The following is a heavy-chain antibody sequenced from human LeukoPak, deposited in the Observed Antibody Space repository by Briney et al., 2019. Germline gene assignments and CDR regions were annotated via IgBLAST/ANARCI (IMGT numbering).Heavy chain of an antibody. CDR2: IKEDGSQK. D-gene: IGHD1-7*01. CDR1: GFTFSQFW. Sequence: GGSLRLSCAATGFTFSQFWMSWVRQAPGKGLEWLTNIKEDGSQKFYVDSVKGRFTISRDNSKNTLYLQMNSLRAEDTAVYYCAKGITGTSPSVDYWGQGTLVTVSS. J-gene: IGHJ4*02. V-gene: IGHV3-7*01. CDR3: AKGITGTSPSVDY.